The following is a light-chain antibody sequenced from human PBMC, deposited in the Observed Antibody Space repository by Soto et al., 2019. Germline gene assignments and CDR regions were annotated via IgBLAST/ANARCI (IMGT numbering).Light chain of an antibody. CDR3: QQYYDWPIT. Sequence: EIVVTQSPATLSVSPGDRATLSCRASQSVSISLAWYQQKPGQAPRLLIYGAFTRATGIPARFSGSGSGTEFTLTISSLQSEDFAVYYCQQYYDWPITFGQGTRLENK. V-gene: IGKV3-15*01. J-gene: IGKJ5*01. CDR1: QSVSIS. CDR2: GAF.